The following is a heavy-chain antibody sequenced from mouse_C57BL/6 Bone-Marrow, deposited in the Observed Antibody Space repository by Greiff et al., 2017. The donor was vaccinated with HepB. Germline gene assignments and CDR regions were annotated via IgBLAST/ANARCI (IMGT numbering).Heavy chain of an antibody. D-gene: IGHD2-2*01. J-gene: IGHJ3*01. CDR3: AKNNGYGRWFAY. CDR2: IWRGGST. V-gene: IGHV2-5*01. Sequence: QVQLQQSGPGLVQPSQSLSITCTVSGFSLTSYGVHWVRQSPGKGLEWLGVIWRGGSTDYNAAFMSRLSITKDNSKTQVFFKMNSLQADDTAIYFCAKNNGYGRWFAYWGPGTLVTVSA. CDR1: GFSLTSYG.